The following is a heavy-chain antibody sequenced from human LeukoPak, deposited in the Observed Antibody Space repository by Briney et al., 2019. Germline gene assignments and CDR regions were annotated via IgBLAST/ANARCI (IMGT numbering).Heavy chain of an antibody. CDR3: ARGGLLWFGESIDY. D-gene: IGHD3-10*01. Sequence: GASVKVSCKASGGTFSSYAISWVRQAPGQGLEWMGGISSNNGNTNYAQKLQGRVTMTTDTSTSTAYMELRSLRSDDTAVYYCARGGLLWFGESIDYWGQGSLVSVSS. CDR1: GGTFSSYA. V-gene: IGHV1-18*01. CDR2: ISSNNGNT. J-gene: IGHJ4*02.